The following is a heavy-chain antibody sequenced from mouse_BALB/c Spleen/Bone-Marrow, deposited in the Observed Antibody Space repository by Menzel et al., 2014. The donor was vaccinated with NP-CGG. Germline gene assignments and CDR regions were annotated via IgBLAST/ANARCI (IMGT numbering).Heavy chain of an antibody. CDR1: GFDFSGFW. CDR3: GRLGYYGGFAY. Sequence: DVKLVESGGGLVQPGRSLKLSCAASGFDFSGFWMGWVRQAPGKGLEWIGEINPDSSTINYTPSLKDRFIISRDNAKNTLYLQMSKVRSEDTALDYWGRLGYYGGFAYWGQGTLVTVAA. J-gene: IGHJ3*01. V-gene: IGHV4-1*02. CDR2: INPDSSTI. D-gene: IGHD1-1*01.